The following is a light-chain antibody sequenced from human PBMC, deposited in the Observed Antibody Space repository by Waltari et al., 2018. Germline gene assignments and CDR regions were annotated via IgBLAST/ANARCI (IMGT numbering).Light chain of an antibody. Sequence: QSALTKPPSASGSPGQSVTIPCTGTSSYIAGYELFSWYQQHPGKAPKLMIYEVNKRPSGVPDRFSGSKSGNTASLTVSGLQAEDEADYYCSSYAGSTLMFGGGTKLTVL. J-gene: IGLJ3*02. CDR1: SSYIAGYEL. CDR3: SSYAGSTLM. V-gene: IGLV2-8*01. CDR2: EVN.